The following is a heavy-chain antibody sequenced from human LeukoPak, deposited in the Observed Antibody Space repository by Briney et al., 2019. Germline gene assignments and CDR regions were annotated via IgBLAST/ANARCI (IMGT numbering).Heavy chain of an antibody. V-gene: IGHV4-39*07. J-gene: IGHJ4*02. CDR1: GGSISTSNYY. D-gene: IGHD2-15*01. Sequence: SETLSLTCTVSGGSISTSNYYWGWIRQPPGKGLEWIGNIFYSGSTYYSPSLKSRVTISVDTSKNQFSLKLSSVTAADTAVYYCARDAVGVLGYWGQGTLVTVSS. CDR3: ARDAVGVLGY. CDR2: IFYSGST.